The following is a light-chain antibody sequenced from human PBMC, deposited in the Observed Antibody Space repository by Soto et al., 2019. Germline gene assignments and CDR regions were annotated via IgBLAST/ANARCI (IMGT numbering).Light chain of an antibody. J-gene: IGKJ1*01. V-gene: IGKV1-5*01. CDR3: QQYNGHPT. CDR2: DAS. Sequence: DIQMTQSPSTLSASVGDTVTLTCRASQSISSWLAWYQQKPGRAPELLIYDASSLDSGVPSRFSGSGSGTEFTLTISGLQPDDFATYFCQQYNGHPTFGQGNKVEIK. CDR1: QSISSW.